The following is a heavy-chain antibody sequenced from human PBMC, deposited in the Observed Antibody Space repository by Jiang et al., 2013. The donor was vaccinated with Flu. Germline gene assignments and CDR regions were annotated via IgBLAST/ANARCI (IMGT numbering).Heavy chain of an antibody. D-gene: IGHD5-24*01. V-gene: IGHV3-21*01. Sequence: PGGSLRLSCAASGFRLSDYTVNWVRQAPGKGLEWVSYISSRSDYIYYADPVKGRFTISRDNAKNSLYLQMNSLRAEDTAVYYCARFLVRWGQSSKVSSHGMDVWGRGTTVAVSS. CDR2: ISSRSDYI. CDR3: ARFLVRWGQSSKVSSHGMDV. CDR1: GFRLSDYT. J-gene: IGHJ6*02.